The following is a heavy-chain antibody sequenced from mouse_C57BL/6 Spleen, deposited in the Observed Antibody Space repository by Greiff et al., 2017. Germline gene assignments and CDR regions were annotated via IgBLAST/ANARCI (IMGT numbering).Heavy chain of an antibody. Sequence: QVQLKQSGAELVRPGTSVKMSCKASGYTFTNYWIGWAKQRPGHGLEWIGDIYPGGGYTNYNEKFKGKATLTADKSSSTAYMQFSSLTSEDSAIYYCARGYGSSYSSYAMDYWGQGTSVTVSS. CDR1: GYTFTNYW. V-gene: IGHV1-63*01. CDR3: ARGYGSSYSSYAMDY. CDR2: IYPGGGYT. D-gene: IGHD1-1*01. J-gene: IGHJ4*01.